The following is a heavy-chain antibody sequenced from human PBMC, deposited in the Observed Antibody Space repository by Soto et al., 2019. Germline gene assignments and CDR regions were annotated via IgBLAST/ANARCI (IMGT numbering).Heavy chain of an antibody. D-gene: IGHD2-15*01. CDR2: IYHSGST. Sequence: QLQLQESGSGLVKPSQTLSLTCAVSGGSISSGGYSWSWIRQPPGKGLEWIGYIYHSGSTYYNPSLKSRVTISVDRSKNQFSLKLSSVTAADTAVYYCARLSRYCSGGSCYVPLDYWGQGTLVTVSS. CDR3: ARLSRYCSGGSCYVPLDY. V-gene: IGHV4-30-2*01. J-gene: IGHJ4*02. CDR1: GGSISSGGYS.